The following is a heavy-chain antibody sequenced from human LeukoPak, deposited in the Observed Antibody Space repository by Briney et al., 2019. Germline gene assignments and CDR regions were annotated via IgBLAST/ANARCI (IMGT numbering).Heavy chain of an antibody. CDR3: ARELRYDNSDSGAF. D-gene: IGHD3-22*01. CDR1: GDSITNYY. J-gene: IGHJ3*01. V-gene: IGHV4-59*01. Sequence: SETLSLTCTVSGDSITNYYWNWIRQPPGKGLEWIGFSYYTGSSLYNPSLKSRVTISVDTSKNQFSLKLSSVTAADTALYYCARELRYDNSDSGAFWGQGTVVTVSS. CDR2: SYYTGSS.